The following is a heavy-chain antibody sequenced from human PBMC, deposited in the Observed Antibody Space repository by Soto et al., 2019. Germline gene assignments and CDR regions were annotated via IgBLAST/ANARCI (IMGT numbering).Heavy chain of an antibody. J-gene: IGHJ4*02. Sequence: EVQLLESGGGLVQPGGSLRLSCAASGFTFSAYAMSWVRQAPGKGLEWVSAIGGSGYTTYYADSVKGRFTISRDNSKNTLYLQMNSLRAEDTAVYYCAKDLGYGDYLADYWGQGTLVTVSS. D-gene: IGHD4-17*01. CDR1: GFTFSAYA. V-gene: IGHV3-23*01. CDR2: IGGSGYTT. CDR3: AKDLGYGDYLADY.